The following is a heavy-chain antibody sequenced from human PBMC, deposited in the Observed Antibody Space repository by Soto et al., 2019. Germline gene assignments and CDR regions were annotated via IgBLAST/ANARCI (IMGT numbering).Heavy chain of an antibody. D-gene: IGHD3-16*01. CDR1: GFTLSAYW. CDR3: ARDLGGPDY. V-gene: IGHV3-74*03. CDR2: LSSDGFGT. J-gene: IGHJ4*02. Sequence: LRLSCAASGFTLSAYWMHWVRQAPGRGLEWVSRLSSDGFGTAYADSVKGRFHISRDNARNTLFLQMNGLRAEDTAVYYCARDLGGPDYWGRGTLVTVSS.